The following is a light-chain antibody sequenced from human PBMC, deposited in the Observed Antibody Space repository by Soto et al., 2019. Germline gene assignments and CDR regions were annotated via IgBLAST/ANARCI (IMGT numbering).Light chain of an antibody. Sequence: DIQMTQSPSTLSASVGDRVTITCRASQSISSWLAWYQQKPGKAPKLLIYDASSLESGVPSRFSGSGSWTEFTLTICSLQPDDFAPYYCQQYGGSPFGQGTKVEIK. V-gene: IGKV1-5*01. J-gene: IGKJ1*01. CDR2: DAS. CDR3: QQYGGSP. CDR1: QSISSW.